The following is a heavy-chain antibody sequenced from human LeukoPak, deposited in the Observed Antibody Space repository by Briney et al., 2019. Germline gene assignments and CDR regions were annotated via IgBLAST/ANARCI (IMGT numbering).Heavy chain of an antibody. V-gene: IGHV3-23*01. J-gene: IGHJ4*02. D-gene: IGHD3-3*01. CDR1: GFTFSSYA. Sequence: GGSLRLSCAASGFTFSSYAMSWVRQAPGKGLEWVSAISGSGGSTYYADSVKGRFTISRDNSKNTLYLQMNSLRAEDTAVYYCAKDALYDFWSGYYPLFDYWGQGTLVTVSS. CDR3: AKDALYDFWSGYYPLFDY. CDR2: ISGSGGST.